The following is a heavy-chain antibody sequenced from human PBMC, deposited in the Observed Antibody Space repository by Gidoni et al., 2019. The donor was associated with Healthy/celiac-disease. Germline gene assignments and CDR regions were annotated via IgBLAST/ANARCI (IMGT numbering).Heavy chain of an antibody. D-gene: IGHD4-17*01. CDR2: ISGSGGST. Sequence: EVQLLESGGGLVQPGGSLRLSCAASGFTVSSYAMSWVRQAPGKGLEGVSAISGSGGSTYYADSVKGRFTISRDNSKNTLYLQMHSLRAEDTAVYYCAKRPNGDYDDLYYYYYGMDVWGQGTTVTVSS. J-gene: IGHJ6*02. V-gene: IGHV3-23*01. CDR1: GFTVSSYA. CDR3: AKRPNGDYDDLYYYYYGMDV.